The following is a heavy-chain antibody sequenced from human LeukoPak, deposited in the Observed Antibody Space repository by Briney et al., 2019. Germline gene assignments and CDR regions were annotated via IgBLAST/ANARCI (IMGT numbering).Heavy chain of an antibody. Sequence: PGGSLRLSCAASGFTFSSYWMSWVRQAPGKGLEWVANIKQDGSEKYYVDSVKGRFTISRDNAKNSLYLQMNSLRAEDTAVYYCARDLNWNYRSWFDPWGQGTLVTVSS. V-gene: IGHV3-7*01. CDR1: GFTFSSYW. J-gene: IGHJ5*02. CDR2: IKQDGSEK. CDR3: ARDLNWNYRSWFDP. D-gene: IGHD1-7*01.